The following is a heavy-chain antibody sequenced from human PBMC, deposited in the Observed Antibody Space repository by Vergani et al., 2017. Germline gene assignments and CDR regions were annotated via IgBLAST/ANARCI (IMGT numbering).Heavy chain of an antibody. V-gene: IGHV3-64D*06. CDR1: GFTFSSYA. CDR3: VKDQYYDSSGYYPDAFDI. D-gene: IGHD3-22*01. Sequence: EVQLVASGGGLVQPGGSLRLSCSASGFTFSSYAMHWVRQAPGKGLEYVSAISSNGGSTYYADSVKGRFTISRDNSKNTLYLQMSSLRAEYTAFYYCVKDQYYDSSGYYPDAFDIWGQGTMVTVSS. CDR2: ISSNGGST. J-gene: IGHJ3*02.